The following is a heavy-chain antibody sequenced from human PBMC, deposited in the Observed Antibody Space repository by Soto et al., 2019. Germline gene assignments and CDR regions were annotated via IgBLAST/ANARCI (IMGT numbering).Heavy chain of an antibody. D-gene: IGHD3-3*01. CDR1: GYDFNIYD. CDR3: ARGGHGFWRGETYYYGMEV. Sequence: QVHLVQSGAEVKKPGASVKVSCTASGYDFNIYDIHWVRQSTGQGLEWMGWMTPKRETPGYSPKFQGRFTMTRDTCRSAVYLELSSRGSEETAVYFCARGGHGFWRGETYYYGMEVWGQGTTVTVSS. J-gene: IGHJ6*02. V-gene: IGHV1-8*01. CDR2: MTPKRETP.